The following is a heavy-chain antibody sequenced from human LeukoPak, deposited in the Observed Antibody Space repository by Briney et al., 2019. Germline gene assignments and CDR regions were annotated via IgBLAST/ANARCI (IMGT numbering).Heavy chain of an antibody. CDR3: ARFIASPGPDAFDI. J-gene: IGHJ3*02. Sequence: GGSLRLSCAASGFTFSTYGMHWVRQAPGKGLEWVANIKQDGSETYYLDSVKGRFTISRDNAQNSLYLQMNSLRADETAVYFCARFIASPGPDAFDIWGQGTLVTVSS. D-gene: IGHD6-13*01. CDR2: IKQDGSET. V-gene: IGHV3-7*01. CDR1: GFTFSTYG.